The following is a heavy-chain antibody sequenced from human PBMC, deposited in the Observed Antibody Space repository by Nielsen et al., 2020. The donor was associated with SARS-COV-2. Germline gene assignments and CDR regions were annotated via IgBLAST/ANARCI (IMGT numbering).Heavy chain of an antibody. CDR3: ASKGDYYGMDV. CDR1: GYTFTDYY. CDR2: INPTSGVT. J-gene: IGHJ6*02. V-gene: IGHV1-2*06. Sequence: AAVKVSCKASGYTFTDYYMHWVRQAPGQSLEWMGQINPTSGVTKYAQKFQGRVTMTRDTSISTAYMELSRLRSDDTAVYYCASKGDYYGMDVWGQGTTVTVSS.